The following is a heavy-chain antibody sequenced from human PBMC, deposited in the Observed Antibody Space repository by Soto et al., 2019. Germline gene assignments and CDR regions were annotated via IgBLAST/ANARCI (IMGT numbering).Heavy chain of an antibody. Sequence: SVKVSCKASGYTFTSYAMHWVRQAPGQRLEWMGGIIPIFGTANYAQKFQGRVTITADESTSTAYMELSSLRSEDTAVYYCARDTIVVVPAANYYGMDVWGQGTTVNVSS. D-gene: IGHD2-2*01. J-gene: IGHJ6*02. CDR2: IIPIFGTA. CDR1: GYTFTSYA. V-gene: IGHV1-69*01. CDR3: ARDTIVVVPAANYYGMDV.